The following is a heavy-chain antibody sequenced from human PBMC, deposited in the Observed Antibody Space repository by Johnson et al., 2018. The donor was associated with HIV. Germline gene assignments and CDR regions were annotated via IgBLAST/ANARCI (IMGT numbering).Heavy chain of an antibody. D-gene: IGHD5-24*01. V-gene: IGHV3-33*06. CDR1: GFTFSSYG. CDR3: AKDHPQMATIVGAFDI. Sequence: QVQLVESGGGVVQPGRSLRLSCAASGFTFSSYGMHWVRQAPGKGLEWVAVIWYDGSNKYYAASVKVRFTISRDNSKNTLYLQMNSLRAEDTAVYYCAKDHPQMATIVGAFDIWGQGTMVTVSS. J-gene: IGHJ3*02. CDR2: IWYDGSNK.